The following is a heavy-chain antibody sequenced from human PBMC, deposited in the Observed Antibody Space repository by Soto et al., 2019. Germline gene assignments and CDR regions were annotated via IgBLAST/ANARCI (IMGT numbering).Heavy chain of an antibody. Sequence: PSETLSLTCAVSGGSISSGGYSWSWIRQPPGKGLEWIGYIYHSGTTYYNPSLKSRVTISVDRSKNQFSLKLSSVTAADTAVYYCARAHYGDYGYGMDVCGQWTTVTVSS. CDR2: IYHSGTT. CDR1: GGSISSGGYS. CDR3: ARAHYGDYGYGMDV. V-gene: IGHV4-30-2*01. J-gene: IGHJ6*02. D-gene: IGHD4-17*01.